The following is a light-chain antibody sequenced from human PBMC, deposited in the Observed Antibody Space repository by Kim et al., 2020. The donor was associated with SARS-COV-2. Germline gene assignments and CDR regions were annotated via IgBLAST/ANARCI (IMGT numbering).Light chain of an antibody. CDR3: AAWDDSLNGWV. J-gene: IGLJ3*02. CDR1: GPNNGRNT. V-gene: IGLV1-44*01. Sequence: PKITIICSASGPNNGRNTVNWYQQLPGTAPKLLIYSNNQRPSGVPDRFSGSNSGTSASLAIRGLQSEDEADYYCAAWDDSLNGWVFGGGTQLTVL. CDR2: SNN.